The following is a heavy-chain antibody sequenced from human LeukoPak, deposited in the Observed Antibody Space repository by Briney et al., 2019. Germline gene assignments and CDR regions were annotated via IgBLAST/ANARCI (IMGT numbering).Heavy chain of an antibody. J-gene: IGHJ4*02. V-gene: IGHV3-23*01. Sequence: GGSLRLSCASSGFIFSDYAMSWVRQAPGKGLEWVSGISDSGRATYYADSVKGRYTISRDNSKNTVSLQMNSLTAEHTAVYFCARHDSFIPYWGQGTPVTVSP. CDR1: GFIFSDYA. CDR2: ISDSGRAT. D-gene: IGHD5-18*01. CDR3: ARHDSFIPY.